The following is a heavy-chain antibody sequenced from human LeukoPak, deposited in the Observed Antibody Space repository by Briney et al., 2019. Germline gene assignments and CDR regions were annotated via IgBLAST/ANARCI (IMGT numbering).Heavy chain of an antibody. J-gene: IGHJ4*02. V-gene: IGHV3-66*02. Sequence: PRGSGRLPCASSGFTHSSNYMSGARHAPGKGLEWVSVIYSGGSTYYACSVKGRFTISRDNSKNTLYLQMNSLRAEDTAVYYCARDYYGGWGQGTLVTVSS. CDR3: ARDYYGG. D-gene: IGHD3-22*01. CDR2: IYSGGST. CDR1: GFTHSSNY.